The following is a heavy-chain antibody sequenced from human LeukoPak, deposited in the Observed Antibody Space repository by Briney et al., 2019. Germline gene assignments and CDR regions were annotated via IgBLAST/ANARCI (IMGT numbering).Heavy chain of an antibody. CDR3: ARDSDSSGYYYSAFDI. Sequence: GGSLRLSCAASGFTSSSYAMHWVRQAPGKGLEWVAVISYDGSNKYYADSVKGRFTISRDNSKNTLYLQMNSLRAEDTAVYYCARDSDSSGYYYSAFDIWGQGTMVTVSS. CDR2: ISYDGSNK. CDR1: GFTSSSYA. J-gene: IGHJ3*02. V-gene: IGHV3-30*01. D-gene: IGHD3-22*01.